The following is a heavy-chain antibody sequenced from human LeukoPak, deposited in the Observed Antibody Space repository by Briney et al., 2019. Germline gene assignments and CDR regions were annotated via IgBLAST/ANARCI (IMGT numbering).Heavy chain of an antibody. J-gene: IGHJ1*01. CDR1: GFTFSSSS. CDR3: AKLTSD. V-gene: IGHV3-23*01. Sequence: GGSLRPSCAASGFTFSSSSMSWVRQAPGKGLEWVSTVTGSGSSTYYADSVKGRFTISRDNSKNTLYLQMNSLRAEDTAVYYCAKLTSDWGQGTLVTVSS. CDR2: VTGSGSST.